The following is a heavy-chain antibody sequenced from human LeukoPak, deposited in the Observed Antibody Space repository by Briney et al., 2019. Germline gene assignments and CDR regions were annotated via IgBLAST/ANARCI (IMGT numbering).Heavy chain of an antibody. V-gene: IGHV1-2*06. CDR2: INPNSGGT. D-gene: IGHD3-22*01. CDR3: ARPLRLYYYDSSGYYYDAFDI. Sequence: ASVTVSCTASGYTFTGYYMHWVRHAPGQGLEWMGRINPNSGGTNYAQKFQGRDTLTRDTAISTAYMELRRLRSDDTAVYYCARPLRLYYYDSSGYYYDAFDISGQGTMVTVSS. J-gene: IGHJ3*02. CDR1: GYTFTGYY.